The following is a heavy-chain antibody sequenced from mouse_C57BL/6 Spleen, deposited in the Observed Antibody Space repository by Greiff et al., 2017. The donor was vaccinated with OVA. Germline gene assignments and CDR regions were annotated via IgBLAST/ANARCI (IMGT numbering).Heavy chain of an antibody. CDR2: ISNGGGST. V-gene: IGHV5-12*01. CDR3: ARGGSRYYYAMDY. J-gene: IGHJ4*01. D-gene: IGHD1-1*01. CDR1: GFTFSDYY. Sequence: EVKLMESGGGLVQPGGSLKLSCAASGFTFSDYYMYWVRQTPEKRLEWVAYISNGGGSTYYPDTVKGRFTISRDNAKNTLYLQMSRLKSEDTAMYYCARGGSRYYYAMDYWGQGTSVTVSS.